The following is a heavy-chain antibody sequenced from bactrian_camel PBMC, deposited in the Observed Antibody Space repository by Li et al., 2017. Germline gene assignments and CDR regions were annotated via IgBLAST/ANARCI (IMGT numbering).Heavy chain of an antibody. CDR2: IRTGYPFTS. J-gene: IGHJ4*01. D-gene: IGHD5*01. CDR1: GYTAGRHC. Sequence: VQLVESGGGLVQPGGSLRLSCAASGYTAGRHCMAWFRQAPGKERETVASIRTGYPFTSDYHDSVKGRFTISKDSTKNTLYLQMNNLKPEDTAMYYCAADRRGVPMRIGVGGLRPAGLYKYWGQGTQVTVS. CDR3: AADRRGVPMRIGVGGLRPAGLYKY. V-gene: IGHV3S1*01.